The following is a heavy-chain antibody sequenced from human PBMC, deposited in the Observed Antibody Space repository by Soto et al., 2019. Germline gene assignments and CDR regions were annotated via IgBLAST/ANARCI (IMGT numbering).Heavy chain of an antibody. V-gene: IGHV3-23*01. Sequence: GGSLRLSCAASGFSFSDYAMSWVRQAPGKGLEWVSASSGSGGTTYYADSVKGRFTISRDNSKNTLYLQMNSLRAEDTAVYYCAKVHSSGWYPHYWGQGTLVTVSS. J-gene: IGHJ4*02. CDR1: GFSFSDYA. CDR3: AKVHSSGWYPHY. CDR2: SSGSGGTT. D-gene: IGHD6-19*01.